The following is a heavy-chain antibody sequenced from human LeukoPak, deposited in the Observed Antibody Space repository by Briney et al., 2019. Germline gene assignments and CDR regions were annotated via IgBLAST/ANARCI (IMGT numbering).Heavy chain of an antibody. CDR2: INPSGGST. CDR3: AREGGYYGSGSYFGY. V-gene: IGHV1-46*01. D-gene: IGHD3-10*01. J-gene: IGHJ4*02. Sequence: ASVKVSCKASGYTFTSYYMHWVRQAPGQGLEWMGIINPSGGSTSYAQKFQGRVTMTRDMSTSTVYMELSSLRSEDTGVYYCAREGGYYGSGSYFGYWGQGTLVTVSS. CDR1: GYTFTSYY.